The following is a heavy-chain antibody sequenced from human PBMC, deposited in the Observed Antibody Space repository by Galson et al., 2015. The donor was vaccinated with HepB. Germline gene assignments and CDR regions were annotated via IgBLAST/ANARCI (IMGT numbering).Heavy chain of an antibody. Sequence: ETLSLTCIVSGGSISGSYWSWIRQSAGKGLEWVGRIYNSETKDYNPSLKSRVTMSVDMSKNQFSLKLSFVTAADTAVYYCAKGPRFTGGTVCFDPWGQGTLVTVSS. CDR1: GGSISGSY. CDR3: AKGPRFTGGTVCFDP. V-gene: IGHV4-4*07. CDR2: IYNSETK. D-gene: IGHD6-13*01. J-gene: IGHJ5*02.